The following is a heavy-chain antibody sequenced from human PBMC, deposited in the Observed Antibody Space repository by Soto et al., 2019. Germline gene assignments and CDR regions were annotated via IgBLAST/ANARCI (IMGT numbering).Heavy chain of an antibody. Sequence: ASVKVSCKASGYTFTGYYMHWVRQAPRQGLEWMGWINPNSGGTNYAQKFQGWVTMTRDTSISTAYMELSRLRSDDTAVYYCARGRWASAALDYWGQGTLVTVSS. CDR2: INPNSGGT. CDR1: GYTFTGYY. V-gene: IGHV1-2*04. D-gene: IGHD2-2*01. CDR3: ARGRWASAALDY. J-gene: IGHJ4*02.